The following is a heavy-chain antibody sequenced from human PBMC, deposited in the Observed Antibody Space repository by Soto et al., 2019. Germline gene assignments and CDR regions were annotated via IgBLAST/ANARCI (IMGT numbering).Heavy chain of an antibody. D-gene: IGHD4-17*01. CDR1: GFTFSSYW. V-gene: IGHV3-74*01. CDR2: INSDGSST. Sequence: EVQLVESGGGLVQPGGSLRLSCAASGFTFSSYWMHWVRQAPGKGLVWVSRINSDGSSTSYADSVKGRFTISRDNAKNTLYLQMNSLRDEDTAVYYCARTSTYGDYTLWYYYGMDVWGQGTTVTVSS. J-gene: IGHJ6*02. CDR3: ARTSTYGDYTLWYYYGMDV.